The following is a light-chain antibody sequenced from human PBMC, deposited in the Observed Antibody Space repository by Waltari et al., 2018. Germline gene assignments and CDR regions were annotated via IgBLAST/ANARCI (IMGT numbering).Light chain of an antibody. CDR2: KAS. Sequence: IQMTQSPSTLSASMGDSVTITCRASQNIDTWLAWYQQKPGKAPKLLIFKASNLESGVPSKFSGSGSGTEFTLTISTLEPDDFATYYCQQYSSFPITFGHGTRLEIK. J-gene: IGKJ5*01. CDR3: QQYSSFPIT. CDR1: QNIDTW. V-gene: IGKV1-5*03.